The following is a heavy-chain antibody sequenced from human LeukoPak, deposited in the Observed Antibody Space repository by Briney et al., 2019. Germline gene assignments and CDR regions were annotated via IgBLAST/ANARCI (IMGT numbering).Heavy chain of an antibody. Sequence: GRSLRLSCAASGFPFSTYGMHWVRQAPGKGLDWVAVISYDGTNINYADSVKGRFTISRDSAKNTLYLQMNGLRAEDTAVYYCAREGCTSCSYLDYWGQGTLVTVSS. CDR1: GFPFSTYG. J-gene: IGHJ4*02. CDR3: AREGCTSCSYLDY. CDR2: ISYDGTNI. V-gene: IGHV3-30*03. D-gene: IGHD2-2*01.